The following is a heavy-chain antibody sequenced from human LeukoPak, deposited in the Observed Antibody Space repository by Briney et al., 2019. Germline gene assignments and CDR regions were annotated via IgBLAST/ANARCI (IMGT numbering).Heavy chain of an antibody. J-gene: IGHJ3*02. CDR3: ARDPTGTDDAFDI. CDR2: INSDGSST. D-gene: IGHD1-1*01. CDR1: GFTFSSYW. Sequence: GGSLGLSCAASGFTFSSYWMHWVRQAPGKGLVWVSRINSDGSSTSYADSVKGRFTISRDNAKNTLYLQMNSLRAEDTAVYYCARDPTGTDDAFDIWGQGTMVTVSS. V-gene: IGHV3-74*01.